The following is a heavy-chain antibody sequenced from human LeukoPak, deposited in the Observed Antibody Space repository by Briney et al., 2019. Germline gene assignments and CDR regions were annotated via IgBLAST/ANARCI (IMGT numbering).Heavy chain of an antibody. CDR3: ARDRIVGATEFDF. J-gene: IGHJ4*02. CDR1: GGSISSSSYY. D-gene: IGHD1-26*01. Sequence: TSETLSLTCTVSGGSISSSSYYWGWIRQPPGKGLEWIGSIYYSGSTYYNPSLKSRVTISVDTSKNQFSLKLSSVTAADTAVYYCARDRIVGATEFDFWGQGTLVTVSS. CDR2: IYYSGST. V-gene: IGHV4-39*07.